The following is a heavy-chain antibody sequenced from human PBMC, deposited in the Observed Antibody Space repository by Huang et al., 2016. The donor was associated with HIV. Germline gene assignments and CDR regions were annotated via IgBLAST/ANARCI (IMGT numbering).Heavy chain of an antibody. CDR2: IDHSGST. D-gene: IGHD6-6*01. CDR3: ARGPHSARTLDF. J-gene: IGHJ4*02. V-gene: IGHV4-34*01. Sequence: QVQLQQWGAGLLKPSETLSLTCAVYGGSFTGYYWSWFRQPPGQGLEWIGEIDHSGSTNDNPSRKSRVTMSVDTSKNQFSLKMISVTDADTAMYYCARGPHSARTLDFWGQGTLVTVSS. CDR1: GGSFTGYY.